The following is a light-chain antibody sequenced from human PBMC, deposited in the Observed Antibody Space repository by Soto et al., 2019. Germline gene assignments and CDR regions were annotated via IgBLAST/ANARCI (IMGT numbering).Light chain of an antibody. CDR2: GAS. V-gene: IGKV3D-20*02. J-gene: IGKJ5*01. Sequence: EVVMTQSPATLSVSPGERATLSCRASQSVSSSYLAWYQQKPGQAPRLLIYGASTRATGIPARFSGSGSGTDFTLTISSLEPEDFAVYYCQQRSNWPLITFGQGTRLEIK. CDR1: QSVSSSY. CDR3: QQRSNWPLIT.